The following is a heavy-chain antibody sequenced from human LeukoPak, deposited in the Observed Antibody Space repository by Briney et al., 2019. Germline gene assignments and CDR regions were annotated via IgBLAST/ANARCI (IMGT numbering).Heavy chain of an antibody. V-gene: IGHV3-11*01. J-gene: IGHJ3*02. D-gene: IGHD6-19*01. CDR1: GFTFSDYY. CDR3: ARDKGSGWYYAFDI. Sequence: GGSLRLSCAASGFTFSDYYMSWIRQAPGKGLEWVSYISSSGSTIYYADSVKGRFTISRDNAKNSLYLQMNSLRAEDTAVYYCARDKGSGWYYAFDIWGQGTMVTVSS. CDR2: ISSSGSTI.